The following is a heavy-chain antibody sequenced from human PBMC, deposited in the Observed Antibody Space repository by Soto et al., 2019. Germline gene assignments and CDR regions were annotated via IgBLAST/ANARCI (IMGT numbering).Heavy chain of an antibody. CDR1: GFTFSSYA. D-gene: IGHD2-8*01. CDR3: AKDQRYCTNGVCPIENWFDP. J-gene: IGHJ5*02. Sequence: EVQLLESGGGLVQPGGSLRLSCAASGFTFSSYAMSWVRQAPGKGLEWVSAIIGSGGSTYYADSVKGRFTISRDNSKNTLYLQMNSLRAEDTAVYYCAKDQRYCTNGVCPIENWFDPWGQGTLVTVSS. CDR2: IIGSGGST. V-gene: IGHV3-23*01.